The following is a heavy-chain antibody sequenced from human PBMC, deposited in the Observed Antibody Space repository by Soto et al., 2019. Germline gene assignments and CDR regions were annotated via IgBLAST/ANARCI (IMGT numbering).Heavy chain of an antibody. CDR3: ARRGGISWYFDY. Sequence: QLQLQESGPGLVKPSETLSLTCAVSGGSISSSSYYWGWIRQPPGKGLEWMGSVYYSGSTYYNPSLKSRVTISVDTSKNQFSLKLSSVTAADTAVYYCARRGGISWYFDYWGQGTLVTVSS. CDR1: GGSISSSSYY. J-gene: IGHJ4*02. CDR2: VYYSGST. V-gene: IGHV4-39*01. D-gene: IGHD6-13*01.